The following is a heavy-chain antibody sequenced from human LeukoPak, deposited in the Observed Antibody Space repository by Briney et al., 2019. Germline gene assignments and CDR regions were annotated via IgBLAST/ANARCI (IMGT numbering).Heavy chain of an antibody. J-gene: IGHJ6*03. CDR2: VRYDGDNK. D-gene: IGHD3-10*01. Sequence: PGGSLRLSCAASGLTFSNYGMHWVRQAPGKGPEGVAFVRYDGDNKYYADSVKGRFTISRDNSKNTLYLQMNSLRAEDTAVYYCVKWGYYYGSGSYHYYYYMDVWGKGTTVTISS. CDR1: GLTFSNYG. CDR3: VKWGYYYGSGSYHYYYYMDV. V-gene: IGHV3-30*02.